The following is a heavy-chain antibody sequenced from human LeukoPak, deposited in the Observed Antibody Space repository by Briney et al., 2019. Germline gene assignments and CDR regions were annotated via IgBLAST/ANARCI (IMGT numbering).Heavy chain of an antibody. CDR1: GGSISSSSYY. CDR3: ARLSTNYYDSSDFDY. D-gene: IGHD3-22*01. CDR2: IYYSGST. Sequence: SETLSLTCTVSGGSISSSSYYWGWIRQPPGKGLEWIGSIYYSGSTYYNPSLKSRVTISVDTSKNQFSLKLSSVTAADTAVYYCARLSTNYYDSSDFDYWGQGTLVPSPQ. V-gene: IGHV4-39*01. J-gene: IGHJ4*02.